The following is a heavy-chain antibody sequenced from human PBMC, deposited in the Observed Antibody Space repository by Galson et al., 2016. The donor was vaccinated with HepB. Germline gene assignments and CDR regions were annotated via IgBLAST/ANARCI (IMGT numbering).Heavy chain of an antibody. Sequence: SLRLSCAASGFSFSRYGMHWVRQAPGKGLEWVAVIWGDGSTRSYADSVKGRFTISKDNSKNTLSLQMDSLRAEDTAVYYCARDRATSGWYSRKYYHYSVLDVWGKGTTVTVSS. V-gene: IGHV3-33*01. CDR2: IWGDGSTR. CDR3: ARDRATSGWYSRKYYHYSVLDV. D-gene: IGHD6-13*01. J-gene: IGHJ6*04. CDR1: GFSFSRYG.